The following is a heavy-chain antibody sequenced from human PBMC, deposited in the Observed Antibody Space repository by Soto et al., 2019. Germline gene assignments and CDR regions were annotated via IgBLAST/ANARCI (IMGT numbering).Heavy chain of an antibody. V-gene: IGHV3-43*01. CDR2: ISWDGGST. CDR1: GFTFDDYT. CDR3: AKDSNYYSYGMDV. Sequence: EVQLVESGGVVVQPGGSLRLSCAASGFTFDDYTMHWVRQAPGKGLEWVSLISWDGGSTYYADSVKGRFTISRDNSKNSLYLQMNSLRTEDTALYYCAKDSNYYSYGMDVWGQGTTVTVSS. J-gene: IGHJ6*02.